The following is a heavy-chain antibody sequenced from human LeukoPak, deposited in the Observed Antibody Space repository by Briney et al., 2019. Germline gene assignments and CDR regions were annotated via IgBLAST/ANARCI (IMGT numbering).Heavy chain of an antibody. Sequence: GGSLRLSCAASGFTFSSYSMNWVRQALGKGLEWVSIIYTGGNTYYADSVKGRFTISRDNSKNTLYLQMNSLRAEDTAVYYCARRVWGSNRYTDCWGQGTLVTVSS. V-gene: IGHV3-53*01. D-gene: IGHD3-16*02. CDR3: ARRVWGSNRYTDC. J-gene: IGHJ4*02. CDR1: GFTFSSYS. CDR2: IYTGGNT.